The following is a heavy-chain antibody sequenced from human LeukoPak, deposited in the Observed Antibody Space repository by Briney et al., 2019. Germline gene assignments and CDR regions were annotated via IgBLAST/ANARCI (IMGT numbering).Heavy chain of an antibody. J-gene: IGHJ4*02. Sequence: PGGSLRLSCAASEFTFSSYTMQWVRQAPGKGLEWVAVISYDGSDKYYADSVKGRFTISRDNSKNTMYLQVNSLRAEDTAVYYCAKDSGYQLVSSKHYFDYWGQGTLVTVSS. D-gene: IGHD3-10*01. V-gene: IGHV3-30*04. CDR1: EFTFSSYT. CDR3: AKDSGYQLVSSKHYFDY. CDR2: ISYDGSDK.